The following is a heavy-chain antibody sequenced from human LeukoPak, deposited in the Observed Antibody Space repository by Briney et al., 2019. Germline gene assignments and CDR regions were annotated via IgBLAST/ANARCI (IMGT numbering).Heavy chain of an antibody. CDR1: GFTFRSYS. Sequence: GGSLRLSCAASGFTFRSYSVNWVRTAPGKGLEWVSSISSSSSYIYYADSVKGRFNISRDNAKNSLYLQMNSLRAEDTAVYYCARETLGMNGNGFDPWGQGTLVTVSS. J-gene: IGHJ5*02. D-gene: IGHD7-27*01. CDR3: ARETLGMNGNGFDP. CDR2: ISSSSSYI. V-gene: IGHV3-21*01.